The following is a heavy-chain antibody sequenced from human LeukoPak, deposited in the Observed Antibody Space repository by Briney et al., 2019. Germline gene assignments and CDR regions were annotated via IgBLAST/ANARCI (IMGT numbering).Heavy chain of an antibody. CDR3: ASQRARVDY. J-gene: IGHJ4*02. CDR1: GGSTSSINW. Sequence: PSETLSLTCAVSGGSTSSINWWSWVRQPPGKGLEWIGNIYHSGGTYYNPSLKSRVTISLDTSKNQFSLKLSSVTAADTAVYYCASQRARVDYWGQGTLVTVSS. V-gene: IGHV4-4*02. CDR2: IYHSGGT.